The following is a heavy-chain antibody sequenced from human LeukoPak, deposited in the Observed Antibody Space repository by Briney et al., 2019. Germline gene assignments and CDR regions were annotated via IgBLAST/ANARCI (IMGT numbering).Heavy chain of an antibody. J-gene: IGHJ4*02. CDR1: GFTFSSYW. CDR3: ASQQLVLPYFDY. Sequence: GGSLRLSCAASGFTFSSYWMSWVRQAPGKGLEWVSAISGSGGSTYYADSVKGRFTISRDNSKNTLYLQMNSLRAEDTAVYYCASQQLVLPYFDYWGQGTLVTVSS. V-gene: IGHV3-23*01. D-gene: IGHD6-13*01. CDR2: ISGSGGST.